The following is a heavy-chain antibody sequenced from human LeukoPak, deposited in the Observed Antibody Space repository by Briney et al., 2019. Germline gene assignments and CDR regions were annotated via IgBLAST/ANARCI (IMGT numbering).Heavy chain of an antibody. J-gene: IGHJ4*02. V-gene: IGHV1-2*02. CDR2: INPNSGGT. Sequence: GASVKVSCKASGYTFTGYYMHWVRQAPGQGLEWMGWINPNSGGTNYAQKFQGRVTMTRDTSISTAYMELSRLRSDDTAVYYCARQRPVGYSYGHSIGYWGQGTLVTVSS. CDR1: GYTFTGYY. D-gene: IGHD5-18*01. CDR3: ARQRPVGYSYGHSIGY.